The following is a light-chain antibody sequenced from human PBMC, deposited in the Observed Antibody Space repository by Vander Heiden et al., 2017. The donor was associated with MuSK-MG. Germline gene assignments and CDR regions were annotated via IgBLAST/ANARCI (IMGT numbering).Light chain of an antibody. CDR2: AAS. V-gene: IGKV1-39*01. CDR1: QSISTY. J-gene: IGKJ1*01. Sequence: DILMTQSPSSLSASVGDRVTITCRASQSISTYLNWYQQNPGKAPNLLIYAASSLQSGVPSRFSGSGSGTDFTLTISSLQPEDFATYYCQHSYTTPPGFGQGTKVEIK. CDR3: QHSYTTPPG.